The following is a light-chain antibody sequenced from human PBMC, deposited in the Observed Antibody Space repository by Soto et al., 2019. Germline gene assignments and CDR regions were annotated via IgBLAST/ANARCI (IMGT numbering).Light chain of an antibody. CDR3: HEYNTWPWT. CDR1: QSVPRNY. V-gene: IGKV3-20*01. J-gene: IGKJ1*01. Sequence: EIVLTQSPGTLSLSPGERATLSCRASQSVPRNYLAWYQQKPGQAPRLLIYGTSSRATGIPDRFSGSGSGTEFILTISSLQSEDFAVYYCHEYNTWPWTFGQGTKVDIK. CDR2: GTS.